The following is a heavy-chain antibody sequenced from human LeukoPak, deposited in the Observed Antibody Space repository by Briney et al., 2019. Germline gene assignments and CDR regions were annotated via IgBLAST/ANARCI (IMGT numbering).Heavy chain of an antibody. D-gene: IGHD1-1*01. V-gene: IGHV3-21*01. CDR1: GFAFSTFT. Sequence: PGGSLRLSCAASGFAFSTFTVHWVRQAPGKGLEWVSSITGSSSHLFYTDSVKARFTISRDNAKNSLYLQMNSLTVDDTAVYYCARQETSTYNGAFDIWGQGTMVTVSS. CDR3: ARQETSTYNGAFDI. J-gene: IGHJ3*02. CDR2: ITGSSSHL.